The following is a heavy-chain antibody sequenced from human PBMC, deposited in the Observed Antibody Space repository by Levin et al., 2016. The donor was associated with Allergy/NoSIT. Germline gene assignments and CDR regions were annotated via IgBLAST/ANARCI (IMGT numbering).Heavy chain of an antibody. V-gene: IGHV3-11*06. Sequence: GESLKISCAASGFTFSDYYMSWIRQAPGKGLEWVSYISGTSTYTNYADSVKGRFTISRDNAKNSLYLQMNSLRAEDTAVYYCARDFTRYSGSSEYFQHWGQGTLVTVSS. J-gene: IGHJ1*01. CDR1: GFTFSDYY. CDR2: ISGTSTYT. CDR3: ARDFTRYSGSSEYFQH. D-gene: IGHD1-26*01.